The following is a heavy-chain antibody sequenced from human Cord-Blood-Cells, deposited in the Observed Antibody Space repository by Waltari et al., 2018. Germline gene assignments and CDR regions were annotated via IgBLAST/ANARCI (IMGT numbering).Heavy chain of an antibody. CDR3: AKSSPSSDAFDI. CDR2: ISGSGGNT. CDR1: GFTFSSYA. J-gene: IGHJ3*02. D-gene: IGHD6-6*01. Sequence: EVQLLESGGGLVQPGGSLRLSCAASGFTFSSYAMSWVRQATGKGLEWVSAISGSGGNTYYADSVKGRFTISRDKSKNTRYRQMNSLRAEDTAVYYCAKSSPSSDAFDIWGQGTMVTVSS. V-gene: IGHV3-23*01.